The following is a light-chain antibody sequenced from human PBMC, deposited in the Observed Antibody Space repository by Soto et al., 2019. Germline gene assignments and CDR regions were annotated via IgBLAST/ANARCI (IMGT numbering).Light chain of an antibody. CDR2: AAS. CDR1: QSISSY. CDR3: QQSYSTPWT. J-gene: IGKJ1*01. Sequence: DIQMSQSPSSLSASVGDRVTVTCLASQSISSYLNCYQQKPGKAPKLLIYAASSLQSGVPSRFSGSGSGTDFTLTISSLQPEDFATYYCQQSYSTPWTFGQGTKVDI. V-gene: IGKV1-39*01.